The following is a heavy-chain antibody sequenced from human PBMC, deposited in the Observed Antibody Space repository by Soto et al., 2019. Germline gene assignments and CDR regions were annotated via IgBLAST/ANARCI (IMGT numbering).Heavy chain of an antibody. J-gene: IGHJ3*02. CDR2: IYYSGST. Sequence: PSETLSLTCTVSGGSISTYYWSWIRQPPGKGLEWIGYIYYSGSTNYNPSLKSRVTISVDTSKNQFSLKLSSVTAADTAVYYCARQQWLVLNAFDIWGQGTMVT. CDR1: GGSISTYY. CDR3: ARQQWLVLNAFDI. V-gene: IGHV4-59*01. D-gene: IGHD6-19*01.